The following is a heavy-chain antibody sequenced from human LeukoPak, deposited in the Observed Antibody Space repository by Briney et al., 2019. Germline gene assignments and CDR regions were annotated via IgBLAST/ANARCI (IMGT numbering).Heavy chain of an antibody. CDR1: GFTFSSYA. D-gene: IGHD3-10*01. J-gene: IGHJ4*02. CDR3: ARAMVRGIPFDY. Sequence: PGRSLRLSCAASGFTFSSYAMHWVRQAPGQGLQWMTVISNDGNTIYYADSVKGRFTISRDNSKNTLYLQINSLSTEDTAVYYCARAMVRGIPFDYWGQGTLVTVSS. V-gene: IGHV3-30-3*01. CDR2: ISNDGNTI.